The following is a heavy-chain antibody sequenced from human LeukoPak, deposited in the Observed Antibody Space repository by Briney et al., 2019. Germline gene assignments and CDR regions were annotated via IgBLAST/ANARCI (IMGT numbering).Heavy chain of an antibody. V-gene: IGHV4-39*01. CDR1: GGSISSSSYY. CDR3: ASPTAMVTGFYLDDAFDI. CDR2: IYYSGST. Sequence: PSETLSLTCTVSGGSISSSSYYWGWIRQPPGKGLEWIGSIYYSGSTYYNPSLKSRVTISVDTSKNQFSLKLSSVTAADTAVYYCASPTAMVTGFYLDDAFDIWGQGTMVTVSS. J-gene: IGHJ3*02. D-gene: IGHD5-18*01.